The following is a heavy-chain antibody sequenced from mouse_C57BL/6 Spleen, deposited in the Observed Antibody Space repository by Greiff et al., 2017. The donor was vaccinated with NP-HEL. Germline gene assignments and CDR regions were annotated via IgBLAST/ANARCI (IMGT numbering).Heavy chain of an antibody. CDR1: GFSLTSYG. J-gene: IGHJ4*01. CDR2: IWRGGST. V-gene: IGHV2-5*01. Sequence: QVQLQQSGPGLVQPSQSLSITCTVSGFSLTSYGVHWVRQSPGKGLEWLGVIWRGGSTDYNAAFMSRLSITKDNSKSQVFFKMNMLQADDTAIYYCAKNSFYYGSRYAMDYWGQGTSVTVSS. CDR3: AKNSFYYGSRYAMDY. D-gene: IGHD1-1*01.